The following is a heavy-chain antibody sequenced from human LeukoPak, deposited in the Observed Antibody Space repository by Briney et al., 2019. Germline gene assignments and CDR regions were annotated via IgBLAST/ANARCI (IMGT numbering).Heavy chain of an antibody. D-gene: IGHD6-19*01. V-gene: IGHV1-18*01. CDR1: GYTFTSYG. J-gene: IGHJ4*02. Sequence: ASVKVSCKASGYTFTSYGISWVRQAPGQGLEWMGWISAYNGNTNYAQKLQGRVTMTTDTSTNTAYMELRSLGADDTAVYYCARSSSGWQDDYWGQGTLVTVSS. CDR3: ARSSSGWQDDY. CDR2: ISAYNGNT.